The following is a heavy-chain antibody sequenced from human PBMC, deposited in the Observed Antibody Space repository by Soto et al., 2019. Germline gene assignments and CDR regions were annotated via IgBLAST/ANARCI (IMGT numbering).Heavy chain of an antibody. CDR3: AKALVTTPSGLDV. V-gene: IGHV3-23*03. J-gene: IGHJ6*02. CDR2: IYSDGSKT. Sequence: EVQLLESGGGLVQPGGSLRLSCAASGFTFSSYAMIWVRQAPGKGLEWVSGIYSDGSKTYHADSVKGRFTSSRDNSKNTLYLQMNSLRVEDTAVYYCAKALVTTPSGLDVWGQGTTVTVSS. CDR1: GFTFSSYA. D-gene: IGHD3-3*01.